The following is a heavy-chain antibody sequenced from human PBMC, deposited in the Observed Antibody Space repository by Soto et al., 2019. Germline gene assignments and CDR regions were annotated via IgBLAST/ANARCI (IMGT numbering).Heavy chain of an antibody. D-gene: IGHD2-15*01. V-gene: IGHV1-2*04. J-gene: IGHJ6*02. Sequence: SVELSSESCGDSFTVSYMHWLLQAPGQGLEWMGWINPNSGGTNYAQKFQGWVTMTRDTSISTAYMELSRLRSDDTAVYYCARGGVVVVAATLNYYYYGMAVWGQGTTVTVSS. CDR3: ARGGVVVVAATLNYYYYGMAV. CDR2: INPNSGGT. CDR1: GDSFTVSY.